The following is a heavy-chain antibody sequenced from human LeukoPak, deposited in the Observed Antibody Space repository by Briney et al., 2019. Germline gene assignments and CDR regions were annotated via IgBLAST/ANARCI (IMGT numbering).Heavy chain of an antibody. CDR3: AREGAIYYDFWSGYYTDWFDP. CDR1: GYSISSGYY. J-gene: IGHJ5*02. Sequence: SETLSLTCTVSGYSISSGYYWGWIRQPPGKGLEWIGSIYHSGSTYYNPSLKSRVTISVDTSKNQFSLKLSSVTAADTAVYYCAREGAIYYDFWSGYYTDWFDPWGQGTLVTVSS. D-gene: IGHD3-3*01. V-gene: IGHV4-38-2*02. CDR2: IYHSGST.